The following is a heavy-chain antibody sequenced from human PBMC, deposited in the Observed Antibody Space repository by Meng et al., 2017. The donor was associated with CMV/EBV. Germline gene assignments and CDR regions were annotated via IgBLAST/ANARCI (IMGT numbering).Heavy chain of an antibody. Sequence: GGSLRLSCAASGFTVSSNYMSWVRQAPGKGLEWVATIKQDGSEKYYVDSVKGRFTISRDNAKNSLYLQMNSLRAEDTAVYYCARTLRTPDYWGQGTLVTVSS. CDR2: IKQDGSEK. CDR1: GFTVSSNY. V-gene: IGHV3-7*01. CDR3: ARTLRTPDY. D-gene: IGHD5/OR15-5a*01. J-gene: IGHJ4*02.